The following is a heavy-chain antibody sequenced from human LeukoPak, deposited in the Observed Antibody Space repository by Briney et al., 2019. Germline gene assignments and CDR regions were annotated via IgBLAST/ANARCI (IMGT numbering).Heavy chain of an antibody. CDR2: ISGSGGST. CDR1: GFTFSSYA. D-gene: IGHD3-9*01. Sequence: PGGSLRLSCAASGFTFSSYAMSWVRQTPGKGLEWVSAISGSGGSTYYADSVKGRFTISRDNSKNTLYLQMNSLRAEDTAVYYCARTYYDILTGYCDYWGQGTLVTVSS. CDR3: ARTYYDILTGYCDY. V-gene: IGHV3-23*01. J-gene: IGHJ4*02.